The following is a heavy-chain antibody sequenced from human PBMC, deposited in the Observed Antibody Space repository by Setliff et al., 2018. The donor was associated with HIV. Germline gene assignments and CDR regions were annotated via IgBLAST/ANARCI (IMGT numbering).Heavy chain of an antibody. CDR2: GSGDTI. Sequence: LSLTCAVSGYSISSGFYWGWIRQPPGKGLEWIGSGDTIYYADSVKGRFTISRDNAKNSLYLRMNSLRAEDAAVYYCASQAYYYESSVSLAGYYFDNWGQGTLVTVSS. CDR1: GYSISSGFY. CDR3: ASQAYYYESSVSLAGYYFDN. V-gene: IGHV3-11*04. D-gene: IGHD3-22*01. J-gene: IGHJ4*02.